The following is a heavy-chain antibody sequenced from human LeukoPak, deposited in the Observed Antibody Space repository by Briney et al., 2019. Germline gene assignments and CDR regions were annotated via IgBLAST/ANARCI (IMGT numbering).Heavy chain of an antibody. J-gene: IGHJ5*02. D-gene: IGHD3-9*01. CDR1: GYSFTSYW. CDR3: ARGSRRITIIRNWFDP. V-gene: IGHV5-51*01. CDR2: IYPGDSDT. Sequence: NHGESLKISCKGSGYSFTSYWIGWVRQMPGKGLEWMGIIYPGDSDTRYSPSFQGQVTISADKSISTAYLQWSSLKASDTAMYYCARGSRRITIIRNWFDPWGQGTLVTVPS.